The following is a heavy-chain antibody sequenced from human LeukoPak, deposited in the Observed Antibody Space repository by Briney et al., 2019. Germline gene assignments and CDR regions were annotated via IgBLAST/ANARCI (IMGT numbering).Heavy chain of an antibody. J-gene: IGHJ5*02. D-gene: IGHD2-15*01. V-gene: IGHV4-34*01. CDR1: GGSFSDYY. CDR3: ARHGVATWFDP. Sequence: SETLSLTCAVYGGSFSDYYWSWIRQPPGKGLEWIGEINYSGSTNYNPSLKSRVTMSVDTSKNQFSVKLSSVTAADTAVYYRARHGVATWFDPWGQGTLVTVSS. CDR2: INYSGST.